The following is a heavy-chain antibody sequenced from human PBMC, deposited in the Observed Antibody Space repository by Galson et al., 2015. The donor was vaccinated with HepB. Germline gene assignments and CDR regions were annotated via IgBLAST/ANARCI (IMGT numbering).Heavy chain of an antibody. CDR1: GYTFTSYY. J-gene: IGHJ6*02. D-gene: IGHD3-3*01. V-gene: IGHV1-46*01. CDR2: INPSGGST. CDR3: AREALSVVIIAYDMDV. Sequence: SVKVSCKASGYTFTSYYMHWVRQAPGQGLEWMGMINPSGGSTTYAQKFQGRITMTRDTSTSTVYMELSSLRSEDTAVYYCAREALSVVIIAYDMDVWGQGTTVTVSS.